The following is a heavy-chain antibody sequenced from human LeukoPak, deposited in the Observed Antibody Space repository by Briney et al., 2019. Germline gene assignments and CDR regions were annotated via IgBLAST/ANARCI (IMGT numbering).Heavy chain of an antibody. Sequence: ASVKLSCRACGYTFTSYYMLWVPQSPGQGLEWRRILNPSGDSTSYAEKSQDRVTITRDTSTSTVYMELSSLRSEDTAVYFCARDPGLAAAETGFDYWSQGSLVTVSS. CDR1: GYTFTSYY. CDR2: LNPSGDST. D-gene: IGHD6-13*01. CDR3: ARDPGLAAAETGFDY. J-gene: IGHJ4*02. V-gene: IGHV1-46*01.